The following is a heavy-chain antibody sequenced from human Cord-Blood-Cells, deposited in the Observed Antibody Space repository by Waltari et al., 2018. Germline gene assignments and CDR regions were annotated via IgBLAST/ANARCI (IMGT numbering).Heavy chain of an antibody. CDR1: GFTFSSYG. CDR2: ISYDGSNK. CDR3: AKSLFSSSWDLDY. J-gene: IGHJ4*02. V-gene: IGHV3-30*18. D-gene: IGHD6-13*01. Sequence: VQLVESGGGVVQPGRSLRLSCAASGFTFSSYGMHWVRQAPGMGLEWVAVISYDGSNKYYADSVKGRFTISRDNSKNTLYLQMNSLRAEDTAVYYCAKSLFSSSWDLDYWGQGTLVTVSS.